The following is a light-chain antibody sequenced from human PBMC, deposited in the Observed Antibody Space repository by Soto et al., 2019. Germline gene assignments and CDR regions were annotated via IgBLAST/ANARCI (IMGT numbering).Light chain of an antibody. V-gene: IGKV3-15*01. CDR1: QLVNSN. J-gene: IGKJ5*01. CDR2: GIS. CDR3: QQYSMWPIT. Sequence: NVYEYTGERDTNSCRVSQLVNSNYFAWYQQHPGQPPRLLIYGISTRATGIPARFSGSGSGTEFSLTISILQSEDFALYYCQQYSMWPITFGQGSLLEV.